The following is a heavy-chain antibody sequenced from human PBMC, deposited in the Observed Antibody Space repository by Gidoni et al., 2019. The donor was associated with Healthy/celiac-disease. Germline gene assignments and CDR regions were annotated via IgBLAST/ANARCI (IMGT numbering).Heavy chain of an antibody. J-gene: IGHJ6*02. V-gene: IGHV1-69*01. D-gene: IGHD2-2*01. CDR2: IIPIFGTA. CDR3: AREMVGYCSSTSCSNYYYYYGMDI. CDR1: GGTLSSYA. Sequence: QVQLVQSGAEVKKPGSSVKVSCKASGGTLSSYAISWVRPAPGQGLEWMGGIIPIFGTANYAQKFQGRVTITADESTSTAYMELSSLRSEDTAVYYCAREMVGYCSSTSCSNYYYYYGMDIWGQGTTVTVSS.